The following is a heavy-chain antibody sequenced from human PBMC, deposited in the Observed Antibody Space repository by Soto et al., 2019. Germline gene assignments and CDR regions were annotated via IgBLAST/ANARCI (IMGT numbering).Heavy chain of an antibody. CDR1: GYTFTSYD. D-gene: IGHD3-10*01. V-gene: IGHV1-8*01. J-gene: IGHJ4*02. CDR3: ARGGVFFFAAPTNPFDY. CDR2: MNPNSGNT. Sequence: ASVKVSCKASGYTFTSYDFNWVRQATGQGLEWMGWMNPNSGNTGYAQKFQGRVTMTRNTSISTAYMELSSLRSEDTAVYYCARGGVFFFAAPTNPFDYWGQGTLVTVSS.